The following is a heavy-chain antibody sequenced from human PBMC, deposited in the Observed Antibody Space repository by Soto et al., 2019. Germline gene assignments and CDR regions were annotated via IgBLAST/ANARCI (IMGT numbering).Heavy chain of an antibody. CDR1: GGSISNYY. CDR3: ARGDSSWHYDFED. J-gene: IGHJ4*02. Sequence: SSETLSLTCTVSGGSISNYYWNWIRQSPGKGLEWIGYVYYSGGTDYSPSLKSRVTISVDTSKNQFSLKLSSVTAADTAVYYCARGDSSWHYDFEDWGQGTRVTVSS. V-gene: IGHV4-59*01. D-gene: IGHD2-2*01. CDR2: VYYSGGT.